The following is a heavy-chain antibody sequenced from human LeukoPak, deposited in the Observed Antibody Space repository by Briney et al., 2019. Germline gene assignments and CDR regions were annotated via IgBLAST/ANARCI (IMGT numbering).Heavy chain of an antibody. CDR3: AKDGYYYYYYMDV. V-gene: IGHV3-30*02. CDR2: IRYDGSNK. J-gene: IGHJ6*03. CDR1: GFTFSSYG. Sequence: GGSLRLSCAASGFTFSSYGMHWVRQAPGKGLGWVAFIRYDGSNKYYADSVKGRFTISRDNSKNTLYLQMNSLRAEDTAVYYCAKDGYYYYYYMDVWGKGTTVTVSS.